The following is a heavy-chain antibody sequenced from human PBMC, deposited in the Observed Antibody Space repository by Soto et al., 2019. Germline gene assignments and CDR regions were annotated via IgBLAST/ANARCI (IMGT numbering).Heavy chain of an antibody. CDR1: GFTVNSYA. Sequence: PGGSLRLSCAASGFTVNSYAMSWVRQAPGKGLEWVSTIIGSGGSTYYADSVKGRFSVSRDNSKNTLYLQMNSLRAEDTAVYYCAKDRNYYDSSGYDYWGQGTLVTVSS. CDR2: IIGSGGST. CDR3: AKDRNYYDSSGYDY. V-gene: IGHV3-23*01. D-gene: IGHD3-22*01. J-gene: IGHJ4*02.